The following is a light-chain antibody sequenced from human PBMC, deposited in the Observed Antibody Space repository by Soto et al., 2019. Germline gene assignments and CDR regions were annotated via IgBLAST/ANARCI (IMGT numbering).Light chain of an antibody. Sequence: QSVLTQPRSVSGTPGQSVTISCTGTSSDVGGYNYVSWYQQHPGKAPKLMIYTVTKRPSGVPDRFSGSKSDNTASLTISGLQADDEADYYCCSSAGSSSYVFGTGTKLTVL. CDR2: TVT. CDR1: SSDVGGYNY. V-gene: IGLV2-11*01. CDR3: CSSAGSSSYV. J-gene: IGLJ1*01.